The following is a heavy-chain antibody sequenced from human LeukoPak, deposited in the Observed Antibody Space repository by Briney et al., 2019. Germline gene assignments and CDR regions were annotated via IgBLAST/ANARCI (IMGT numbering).Heavy chain of an antibody. CDR1: GFTFDDYG. CDR2: INWNGGST. J-gene: IGHJ6*02. V-gene: IGHV3-20*04. D-gene: IGHD3-9*01. Sequence: PGGSLRLSCAASGFTFDDYGMSWVRQAPGKGLEWVSGINWNGGSTGYADSVKGRFTISRDNAKNSLYLQMNSLRAEDTALYYCARATHYYDTLTGYYSSIYYYYGMDVWGQGTTVTVSS. CDR3: ARATHYYDTLTGYYSSIYYYYGMDV.